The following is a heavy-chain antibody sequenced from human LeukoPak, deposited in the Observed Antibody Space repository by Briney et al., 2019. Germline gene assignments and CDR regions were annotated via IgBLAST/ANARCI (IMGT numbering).Heavy chain of an antibody. Sequence: GGSLRLSCAASGFTFDDYGMSWVRQAPGKGLEWVSGINWNGGGTSYADSVKGRFTISRDNAKNSLYLQMNSLRAEDTAVYYCARDYSGNYYKGFDYWGQGTLVTVSS. CDR3: ARDYSGNYYKGFDY. V-gene: IGHV3-20*04. CDR1: GFTFDDYG. J-gene: IGHJ4*02. D-gene: IGHD1-26*01. CDR2: INWNGGGT.